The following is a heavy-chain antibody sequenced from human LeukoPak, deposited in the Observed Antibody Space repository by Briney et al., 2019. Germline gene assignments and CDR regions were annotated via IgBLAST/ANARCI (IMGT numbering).Heavy chain of an antibody. V-gene: IGHV3-23*01. CDR3: ALAIAAAGRGPFGY. Sequence: GGSLRLSCAASGFTFSSYAMSWVRQAPGKGLEWVSAISGSGGSTYYADSVKGRFTISRDNSKNTLYLQMNSLRAEDTAVYYCALAIAAAGRGPFGYWGQGTLVTVSS. J-gene: IGHJ4*02. CDR2: ISGSGGST. D-gene: IGHD6-13*01. CDR1: GFTFSSYA.